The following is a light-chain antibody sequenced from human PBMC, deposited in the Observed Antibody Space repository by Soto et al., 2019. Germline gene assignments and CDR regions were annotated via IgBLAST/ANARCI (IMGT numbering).Light chain of an antibody. J-gene: IGKJ1*01. CDR2: GAT. Sequence: EILLTQSPATLSVSPGETATLSCRASQNVLSDLAWYQQKPGQAPRLLVYGATTRATDAPAKFRGSGSGTECSLTISSLQSEDYGTYYCQQYRSWPRTFGQGSKVEI. CDR1: QNVLSD. CDR3: QQYRSWPRT. V-gene: IGKV3-15*01.